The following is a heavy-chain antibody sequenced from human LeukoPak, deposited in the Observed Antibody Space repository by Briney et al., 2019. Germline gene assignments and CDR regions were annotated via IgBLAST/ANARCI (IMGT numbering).Heavy chain of an antibody. V-gene: IGHV3-23*01. CDR3: AKGGRYTPLLFDY. D-gene: IGHD5-24*01. Sequence: GGSLRLSCAASGFTFSSYAMSWVRQAPGKGLEWVSAISGSGGSTYYADSVKGRFTISRDNSKNTLHLQMNSLRAEDTAVYYCAKGGRYTPLLFDYWGQGTLVTVSS. CDR2: ISGSGGST. CDR1: GFTFSSYA. J-gene: IGHJ4*02.